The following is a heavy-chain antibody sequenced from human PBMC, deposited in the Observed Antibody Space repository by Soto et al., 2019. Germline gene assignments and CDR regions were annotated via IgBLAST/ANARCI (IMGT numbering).Heavy chain of an antibody. J-gene: IGHJ4*02. Sequence: SETLSLTCAVYGGSFSGYYWTWIRQPPGTGLEWIREINHSGSTNYNPSLKSRVTLSLDESKNEFSLNVNSVSAADTAMYYCARSVILSGGSYKGLIRLHYFDTWGPGTLVTVSS. CDR3: ARSVILSGGSYKGLIRLHYFDT. V-gene: IGHV4-34*01. CDR1: GGSFSGYY. CDR2: INHSGST. D-gene: IGHD3-9*01.